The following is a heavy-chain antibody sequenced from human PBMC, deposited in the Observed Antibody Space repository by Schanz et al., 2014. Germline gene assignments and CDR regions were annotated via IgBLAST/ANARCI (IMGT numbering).Heavy chain of an antibody. V-gene: IGHV3-74*02. CDR1: GFTFSGYS. D-gene: IGHD6-13*01. CDR2: INSVGSNT. Sequence: EVQLVESGGGLVQPGGSLRLSCAASGFTFSGYSMNWVRQAPGKGLEWVARINSVGSNTDYADSVTGRFTISRDNAKNTLYLQMNTLRAEDTAVYYCAKSQGSSFDSWGQGTLVNVSS. CDR3: AKSQGSSFDS. J-gene: IGHJ4*02.